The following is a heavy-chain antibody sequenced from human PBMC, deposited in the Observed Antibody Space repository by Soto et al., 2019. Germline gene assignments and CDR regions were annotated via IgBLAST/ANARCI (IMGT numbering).Heavy chain of an antibody. V-gene: IGHV3-23*01. J-gene: IGHJ4*02. D-gene: IGHD1-1*01. CDR2: ISGNGGGT. CDR1: GFTFNNYA. Sequence: PGGSLRLRCAASGFTFNNYAMNWVRQAPGKGLEWVSGISGNGGGTYYADSVKGRFTISRDNSKNTLYLQMNSLRAEDTALYYCAKEPAGSGPDFHSSGQGTLVTVSS. CDR3: AKEPAGSGPDFHS.